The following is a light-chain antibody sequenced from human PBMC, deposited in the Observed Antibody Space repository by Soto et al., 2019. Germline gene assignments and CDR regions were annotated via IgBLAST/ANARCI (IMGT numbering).Light chain of an antibody. CDR1: SSNIGTSS. CDR3: AAWDDSLNGHV. V-gene: IGLV1-44*01. CDR2: TTN. Sequence: QSVLTQPHSASGTPGQRVTISCSGSSSNIGTSSVRWFQQLPGTAPKLLISTTNQRPSGVPERFSGSKSGTSASLAISGLQSEDEADYYCAAWDDSLNGHVFGTGTKVTVL. J-gene: IGLJ1*01.